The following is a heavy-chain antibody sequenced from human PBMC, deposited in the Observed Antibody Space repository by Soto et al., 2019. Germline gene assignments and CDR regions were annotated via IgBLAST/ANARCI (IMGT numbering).Heavy chain of an antibody. V-gene: IGHV1-69*02. D-gene: IGHD3-16*01. CDR1: GGTFSNYT. Sequence: QVKLVQSGAEVKKPGSSVKVSCKASGGTFSNYTISWVRQAPGQGLEWMGRIIPILRMADYAQKFQGRVTITADKSTDTAYMELSSLRSEDTAVYYCASVSGGVHFDFWGQGTLVTVSS. J-gene: IGHJ4*02. CDR2: IIPILRMA. CDR3: ASVSGGVHFDF.